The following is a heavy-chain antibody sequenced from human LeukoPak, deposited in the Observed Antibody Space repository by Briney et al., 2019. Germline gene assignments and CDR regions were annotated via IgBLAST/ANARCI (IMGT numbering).Heavy chain of an antibody. D-gene: IGHD6-13*01. CDR3: ARGQSGSSRYDY. J-gene: IGHJ4*02. CDR2: INHSGST. Sequence: SETLSLTCAVYGGSFSGYYWSWIRQPPGKGLEWIGEINHSGSTNYNPSLKSRVTISVDTSKNQFSLKLSSVTAADTAVYYCARGQSGSSRYDYWGQGTLVTVSS. CDR1: GGSFSGYY. V-gene: IGHV4-34*01.